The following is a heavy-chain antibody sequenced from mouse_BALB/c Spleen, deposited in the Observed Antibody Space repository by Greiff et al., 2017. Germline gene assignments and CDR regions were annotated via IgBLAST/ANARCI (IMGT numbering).Heavy chain of an antibody. J-gene: IGHJ1*01. V-gene: IGHV1-66*01. CDR2: IFPGSGNT. CDR3: ARGHCDVFWYFDV. Sequence: VQLQQSGPELVKPGASVKISCKASGYSFTSYYIHWVKQRPGQGLEWIGWIFPGSGNTKYNEKFKGKATLTADTSSSTAYMQLSSLTSEDSAVYFCARGHCDVFWYFDVWGAGTTVTVAS. CDR1: GYSFTSYY.